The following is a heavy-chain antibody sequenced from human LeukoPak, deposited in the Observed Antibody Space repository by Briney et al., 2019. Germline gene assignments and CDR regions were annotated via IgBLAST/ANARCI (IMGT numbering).Heavy chain of an antibody. J-gene: IGHJ4*02. D-gene: IGHD6-19*01. Sequence: GSLRLSCAASGFTFTTYWMGWIRQPPGKGLEWIGSIYYSGSTYYNPSLESRVTISVDTSKNQFSLKLSSVTAADTAVYYCARRAYSSGWYDGYWGQGTLGTVSS. V-gene: IGHV4-39*01. CDR1: GFTFTTYW. CDR3: ARRAYSSGWYDGY. CDR2: IYYSGST.